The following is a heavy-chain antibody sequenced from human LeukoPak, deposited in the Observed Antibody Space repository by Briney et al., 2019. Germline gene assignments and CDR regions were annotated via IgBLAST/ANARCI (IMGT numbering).Heavy chain of an antibody. J-gene: IGHJ4*02. V-gene: IGHV3-23*01. D-gene: IGHD3-22*01. CDR2: ISGSGGIT. Sequence: GALRLSCVAPGFTFSTYAISLGRQAPGKGLGWVSSISGSGGITFYDDSVKGRFTISRDNSKNTLYLRMNSLRAEDTAVYYCAKDRPNYYDSSGHYYRRDGDYWGQGTLVTVSS. CDR3: AKDRPNYYDSSGHYYRRDGDY. CDR1: GFTFSTYA.